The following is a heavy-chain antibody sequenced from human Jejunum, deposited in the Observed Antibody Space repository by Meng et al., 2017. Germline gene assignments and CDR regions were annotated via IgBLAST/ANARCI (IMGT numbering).Heavy chain of an antibody. CDR1: EFTFISYA. CDR2: ILYDGSDK. Sequence: GESLKISCAASEFTFISYAMHWVRQAPGKGLEWVAVILYDGSDKYNADSVKGRYTISRDNSKNTLLLQMNRLRPEDTAVYYCARDQRSGYHNYYYNYGLDVWGQGTTVTVSS. CDR3: ARDQRSGYHNYYYNYGLDV. V-gene: IGHV3-30*01. D-gene: IGHD3-3*01. J-gene: IGHJ6*02.